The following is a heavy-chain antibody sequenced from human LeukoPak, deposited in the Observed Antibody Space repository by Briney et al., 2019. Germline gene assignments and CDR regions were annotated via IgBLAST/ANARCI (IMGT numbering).Heavy chain of an antibody. CDR2: ISYDGSNK. V-gene: IGHV3-30*18. Sequence: PGGSLRLSCSASGFTFSSYAMHWVRQAPGKGLEWVAVISYDGSNKYYADSVKGRFTISRDNSRNTLHLQMNSLRAEDTAVYSCAKASLRYFDWFSDYWGQGTLVTVSS. J-gene: IGHJ4*02. D-gene: IGHD3-9*01. CDR3: AKASLRYFDWFSDY. CDR1: GFTFSSYA.